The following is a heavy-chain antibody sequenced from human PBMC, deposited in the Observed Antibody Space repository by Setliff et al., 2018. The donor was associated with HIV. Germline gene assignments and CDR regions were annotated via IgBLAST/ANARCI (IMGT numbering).Heavy chain of an antibody. CDR3: ARASYYYDSNGYYRGYFDS. Sequence: SETLSFTCTVSGGSISSSSCYWGWIRQPPGKGLEWIGSLYYSGTTYYNPSLKSRLTISVDTSKNQFSLKLSSVTAADTAVYYCARASYYYDSNGYYRGYFDSWGQGTLVTVSS. D-gene: IGHD3-22*01. CDR2: LYYSGTT. CDR1: GGSISSSSCY. V-gene: IGHV4-39*07. J-gene: IGHJ4*02.